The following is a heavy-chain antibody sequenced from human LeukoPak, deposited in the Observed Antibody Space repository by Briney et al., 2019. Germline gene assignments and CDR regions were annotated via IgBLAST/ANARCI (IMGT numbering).Heavy chain of an antibody. Sequence: GGSLRLSCAASGFTFTTYWMSWIRQTPGKGLGWVAKIKPDGSEKSYVDSVKGRFTISRDNAKNSVFLQMDSLRVEDTALYYCARGQLADSYWGQGALVTVSS. CDR3: ARGQLADSY. CDR1: GFTFTTYW. J-gene: IGHJ4*02. V-gene: IGHV3-7*01. CDR2: IKPDGSEK. D-gene: IGHD3-22*01.